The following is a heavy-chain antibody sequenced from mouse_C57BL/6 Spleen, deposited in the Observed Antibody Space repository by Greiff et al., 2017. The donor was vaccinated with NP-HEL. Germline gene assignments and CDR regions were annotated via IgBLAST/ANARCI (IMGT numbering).Heavy chain of an antibody. CDR1: GYSITSGYY. CDR2: ISYDGSN. V-gene: IGHV3-6*01. Sequence: EVKVEESGPGLVKPSQSLSLTCSVTGYSITSGYYWNWIRQFPGNKLEWMGYISYDGSNNYNPSLKNRISITRDTSKNQFFLKLNSVTTEDTATYYCARDGRNFDYWGQGTTLTVSS. CDR3: ARDGRNFDY. J-gene: IGHJ2*01. D-gene: IGHD1-1*02.